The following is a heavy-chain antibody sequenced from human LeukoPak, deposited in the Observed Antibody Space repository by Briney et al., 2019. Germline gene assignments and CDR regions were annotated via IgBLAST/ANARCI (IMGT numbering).Heavy chain of an antibody. CDR3: ARARYVNSFYAFDI. J-gene: IGHJ3*02. CDR2: LSKSGNT. Sequence: SETLSLTCTVSGGSISSYYWSWIRLPPGKGLEWIGYLSKSGNTNYSPSLKSRVTILGDTSKNQFFLKLSSVTAADTAVYYCARARYVNSFYAFDIWGQGTLVTVSS. CDR1: GGSISSYY. D-gene: IGHD3-9*01. V-gene: IGHV4-59*01.